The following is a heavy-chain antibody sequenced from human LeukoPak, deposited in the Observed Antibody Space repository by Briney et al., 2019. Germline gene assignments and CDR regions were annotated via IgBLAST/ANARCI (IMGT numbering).Heavy chain of an antibody. V-gene: IGHV3-9*01. CDR3: AKGSMVRGVIIKTAFDY. CDR1: GFTFDDYA. CDR2: VSGNSGSI. D-gene: IGHD3-10*01. Sequence: PGRSLRLSCAASGFTFDDYAMRWVRQAPGKGLGWVSGVSGNSGSIGYADSVKGRFTISRDNAKNSLYLKMNSLRAEDTALYYCAKGSMVRGVIIKTAFDYWGQGTLVPVSS. J-gene: IGHJ4*02.